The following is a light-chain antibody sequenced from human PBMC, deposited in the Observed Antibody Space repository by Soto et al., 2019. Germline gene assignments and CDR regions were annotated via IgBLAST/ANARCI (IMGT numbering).Light chain of an antibody. J-gene: IGLJ2*01. CDR2: SHS. V-gene: IGLV1-44*01. CDR3: TTWDDSLNVVL. CDR1: GSKIGSKS. Sequence: QSVLTQPPSASGTPGQRVTISCSGSGSKIGSKSVNWYQQLPGTAPKLLIYSHSQRPSGVPDRFSGSKSGTSASLAISGLQSEDEADYYCTTWDDSLNVVLFGGGTKVTVL.